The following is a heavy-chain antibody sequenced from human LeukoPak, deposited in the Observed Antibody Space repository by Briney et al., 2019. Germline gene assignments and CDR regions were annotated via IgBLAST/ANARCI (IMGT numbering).Heavy chain of an antibody. CDR3: ARGPRARYDSSGYYYAPFDY. CDR2: IYYSGST. V-gene: IGHV4-59*08. D-gene: IGHD3-22*01. Sequence: PSETLSLTCTVSGGSISSYYWSWIRQPPGKGLEWIGYIYYSGSTNYNPSLKSRVTISVDTSKNQFSLKLSSVTAADTAVYYCARGPRARYDSSGYYYAPFDYWGQGTLVTVSS. J-gene: IGHJ4*02. CDR1: GGSISSYY.